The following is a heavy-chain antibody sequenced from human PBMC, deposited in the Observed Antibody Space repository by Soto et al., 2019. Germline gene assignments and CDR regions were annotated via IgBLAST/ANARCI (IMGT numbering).Heavy chain of an antibody. Sequence: PSETLSLTCAAYGGSFSGYYWSWIRQPPGKGLEWIGEINHSGSTNYNPSLKSRVTISVDTSKNQFSLKLSSVTAADTAVYYCARGEYCSSTSCLGKSNWFDPWGQGTLVTVSS. D-gene: IGHD2-2*01. V-gene: IGHV4-34*01. CDR2: INHSGST. CDR1: GGSFSGYY. J-gene: IGHJ5*02. CDR3: ARGEYCSSTSCLGKSNWFDP.